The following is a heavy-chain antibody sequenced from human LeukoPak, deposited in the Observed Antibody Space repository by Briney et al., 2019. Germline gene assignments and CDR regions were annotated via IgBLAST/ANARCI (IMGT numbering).Heavy chain of an antibody. D-gene: IGHD1-26*01. CDR3: AKDRSIGTYYTFDR. J-gene: IGHJ4*02. V-gene: IGHV3-23*01. Sequence: GGSLRLSCAASGFTFSDYAMTWVRQAPGKGLEWVATISGSGVMTYYADSVKGRFTVSGDNSKNTLYLQMSSLTAADTAVYYCAKDRSIGTYYTFDRWGQGTLVTVSA. CDR2: ISGSGVMT. CDR1: GFTFSDYA.